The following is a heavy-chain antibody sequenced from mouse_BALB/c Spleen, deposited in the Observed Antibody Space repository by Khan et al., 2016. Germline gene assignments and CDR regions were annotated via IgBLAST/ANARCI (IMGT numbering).Heavy chain of an antibody. V-gene: IGHV3-2*02. J-gene: IGHJ2*01. CDR3: ARLDYFDYYFDY. CDR1: GYSITSDYA. CDR2: IAYSGST. D-gene: IGHD1-1*01. Sequence: EVQLQESGPGLVKPSQSLSLTCTVTGYSITSDYAWNWIRQFPGNKLEWMGYIAYSGSTFYNPSLKSRISITRDTSKNQFFLQLNSVTTEDTATYYCARLDYFDYYFDYGGLGSTLTVSS.